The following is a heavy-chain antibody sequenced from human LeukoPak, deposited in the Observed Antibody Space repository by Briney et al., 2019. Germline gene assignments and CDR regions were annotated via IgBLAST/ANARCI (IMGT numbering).Heavy chain of an antibody. J-gene: IGHJ1*01. Sequence: PGGSLRLSCAASGFSFSTYWMSWVRQAPGKGLEWVANIKPDGSEKLYVDSVKGRLTISRDNAKNTLYLQMNSLRAEDTAVYYCAKDAPNSSGYTTGYFHYWGQGTLVTVSS. V-gene: IGHV3-7*03. CDR3: AKDAPNSSGYTTGYFHY. CDR1: GFSFSTYW. CDR2: IKPDGSEK. D-gene: IGHD3-22*01.